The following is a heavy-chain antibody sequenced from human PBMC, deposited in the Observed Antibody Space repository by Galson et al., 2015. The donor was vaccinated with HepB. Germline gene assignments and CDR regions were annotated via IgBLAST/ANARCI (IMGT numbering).Heavy chain of an antibody. CDR1: GFTFSSYS. V-gene: IGHV3-48*01. CDR2: ISSSSSTI. CDR3: ARDAYYDFWSVSYYYYMDV. J-gene: IGHJ6*03. Sequence: SLRLSCAASGFTFSSYSMNWVRQAPGKGLEWVSYISSSSSTIYYADSVKGRFTISRDNAKNSLYLQMNSLRAEDTAVYYCARDAYYDFWSVSYYYYMDVWGKGTTVTVSS. D-gene: IGHD3-3*01.